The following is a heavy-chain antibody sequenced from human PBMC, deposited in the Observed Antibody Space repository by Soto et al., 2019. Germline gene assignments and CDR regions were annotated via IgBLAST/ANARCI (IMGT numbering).Heavy chain of an antibody. J-gene: IGHJ2*01. D-gene: IGHD1-26*01. Sequence: PGGSLRLSSADSGFTFSRYEMNWVRQAPGKGLEWVSYISSSSSTLYYADSVKGRFTISRDNAKNSLYLQMNSLRAEDTAVYYCARGGSGSYFWYFDLWGRVTFVTVSS. CDR1: GFTFSRYE. CDR3: ARGGSGSYFWYFDL. V-gene: IGHV3-48*03. CDR2: ISSSSSTL.